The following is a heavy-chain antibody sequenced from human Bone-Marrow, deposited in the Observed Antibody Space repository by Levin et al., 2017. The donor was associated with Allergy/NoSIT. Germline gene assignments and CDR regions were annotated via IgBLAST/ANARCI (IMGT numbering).Heavy chain of an antibody. CDR3: ARDLSSRPGGFDV. CDR2: IFYSGNT. CDR1: GGSISSGGYY. V-gene: IGHV4-31*03. J-gene: IGHJ2*01. Sequence: LRLSCTVSGGSISSGGYYWSWIRQHPGKGLEWIGFIFYSGNTYYNPSLKSRVTISVDTSKNQISLKLMSVTAADTAVYYCARDLSSRPGGFDVWGRGTLVTVSS. D-gene: IGHD2-2*01.